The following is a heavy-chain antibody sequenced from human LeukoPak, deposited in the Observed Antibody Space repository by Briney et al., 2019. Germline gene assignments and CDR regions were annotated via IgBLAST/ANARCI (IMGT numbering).Heavy chain of an antibody. CDR1: GFTFSSYW. V-gene: IGHV3-7*01. J-gene: IGHJ4*02. D-gene: IGHD2-15*01. CDR2: IKQDGSEK. Sequence: GGSLRLSCAASGFTFSSYWMSWVRQAPGKGLEWVANIKQDGSEKYYVDSVKGRFTISRGNAKNSLYLQMNSLRAEDTAVYYCARVYCSGGSCSPFDYWGQGTLVTVSS. CDR3: ARVYCSGGSCSPFDY.